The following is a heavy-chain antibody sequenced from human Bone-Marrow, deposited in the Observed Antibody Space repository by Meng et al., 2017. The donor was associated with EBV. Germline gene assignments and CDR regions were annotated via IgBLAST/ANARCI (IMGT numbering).Heavy chain of an antibody. J-gene: IGHJ5*02. D-gene: IGHD3-16*01. Sequence: QRVQSAVAVKNPGSPGKVSCKDSGGTINSYAISWVRQAPGQGLEWMGGIIPIFGTANYAQKFQGRVTITADESTSTAYMELSSLRSEDTAVYYCARKGGLGGWFDPWGQGTLVTVSS. CDR2: IIPIFGTA. CDR3: ARKGGLGGWFDP. V-gene: IGHV1-69*01. CDR1: GGTINSYA.